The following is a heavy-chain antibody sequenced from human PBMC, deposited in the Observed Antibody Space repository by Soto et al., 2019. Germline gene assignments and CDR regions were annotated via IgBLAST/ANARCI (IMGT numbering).Heavy chain of an antibody. D-gene: IGHD3-3*01. V-gene: IGHV4-59*08. CDR3: ARRHYDFWSGYSIYYYYYMDV. Sequence: ASQTLCVRWSVAWGSSGGLDGSRIRQPPGKGLEWIGYIYYSGSTNYNPSLKSRVTISVDTSKNQFSLKLSSVTAADTAVYYCARRHYDFWSGYSIYYYYYMDVWGKGTTVTVSS. CDR2: IYYSGST. CDR1: WGSSGGLD. J-gene: IGHJ6*03.